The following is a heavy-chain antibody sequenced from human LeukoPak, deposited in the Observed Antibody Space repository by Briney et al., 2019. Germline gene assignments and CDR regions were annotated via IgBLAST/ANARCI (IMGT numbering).Heavy chain of an antibody. D-gene: IGHD3-10*01. CDR3: ARGDYGSGHGMDV. CDR1: GGSISSGGYS. J-gene: IGHJ6*02. Sequence: PSETLSLTCAVSGGSISSGGYSWSWIRQPPGKGLEWIGYIYHSGSTYYNPSLKSRVTMSVDRSKNQFSLKLSSVTAADTAVYYCARGDYGSGHGMDVWGQGTTVTVSS. V-gene: IGHV4-30-2*01. CDR2: IYHSGST.